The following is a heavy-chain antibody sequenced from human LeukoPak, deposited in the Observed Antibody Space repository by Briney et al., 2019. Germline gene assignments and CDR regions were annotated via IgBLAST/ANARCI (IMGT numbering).Heavy chain of an antibody. CDR2: IYWKSGII. CDR3: VKDRSRGPRNVANILDF. CDR1: GFNFDDTA. J-gene: IGHJ4*02. Sequence: GGSLRLSCAASGFNFDDTAMHWVRQSPGKGLEWVSGIYWKSGIIGYADSVKGRFTISRHNAKDALYLQMNSLRAADTALYYCVKDRSRGPRNVANILDFWGQGILVTVSS. V-gene: IGHV3-9*01. D-gene: IGHD2-8*01.